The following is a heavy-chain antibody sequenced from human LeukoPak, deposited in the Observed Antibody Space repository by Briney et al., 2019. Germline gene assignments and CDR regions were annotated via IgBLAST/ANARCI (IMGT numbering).Heavy chain of an antibody. Sequence: GGSLRLSCAASGFTFSSYAMSWVRQAPGKGLEWVSAISGSGGSTYYADSVMGRFTISRDNSKNTLYLQMNSLRAEDTAVYYCARVVPAAIGYMDVWGKGTTVTVSS. CDR2: ISGSGGST. D-gene: IGHD2-2*01. V-gene: IGHV3-23*01. CDR1: GFTFSSYA. J-gene: IGHJ6*03. CDR3: ARVVPAAIGYMDV.